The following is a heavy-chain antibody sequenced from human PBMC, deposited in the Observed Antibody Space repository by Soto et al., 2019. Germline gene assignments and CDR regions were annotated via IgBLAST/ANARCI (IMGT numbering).Heavy chain of an antibody. D-gene: IGHD6-6*01. Sequence: SVKVSCKASGGTFISYSISWVRQAPGQGLEWMGGIIPIFGTANYAQKFQGRVTITADESTSTAYMELSSLRSEDTAVYYCAIEYSSSPPYYPIGYWGQGTLVTVPS. CDR3: AIEYSSSPPYYPIGY. V-gene: IGHV1-69*13. J-gene: IGHJ4*02. CDR1: GGTFISYS. CDR2: IIPIFGTA.